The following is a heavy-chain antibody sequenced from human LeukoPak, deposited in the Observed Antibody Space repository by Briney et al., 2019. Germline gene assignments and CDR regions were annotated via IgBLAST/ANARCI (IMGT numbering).Heavy chain of an antibody. Sequence: GGSLRLSCAASGFTFSSYSMNWVRQAPGKGLEWVSSISSSSSYIYYADSVKGRFTISRDNAKNSLYLQMNSLRAEDTAVYYCARDPCIARLTDYFDYWGQGTLVTVSS. CDR3: ARDPCIARLTDYFDY. D-gene: IGHD6-13*01. CDR2: ISSSSSYI. J-gene: IGHJ4*02. CDR1: GFTFSSYS. V-gene: IGHV3-21*01.